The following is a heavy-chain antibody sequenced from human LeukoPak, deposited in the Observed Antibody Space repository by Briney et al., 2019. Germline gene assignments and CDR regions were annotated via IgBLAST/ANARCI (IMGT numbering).Heavy chain of an antibody. CDR2: ISYDGSNK. CDR3: ARDIYGGHDY. J-gene: IGHJ4*02. Sequence: GGSLRLSCAASGFTFSSYAMHWVRQAPGKGLEWVAVISYDGSNKYYADSVEGRFTISRDNAKKSLYLHVNSLRAEDTAVYYCARDIYGGHDYWGQGTLLTVSS. D-gene: IGHD2-21*01. CDR1: GFTFSSYA. V-gene: IGHV3-30-3*01.